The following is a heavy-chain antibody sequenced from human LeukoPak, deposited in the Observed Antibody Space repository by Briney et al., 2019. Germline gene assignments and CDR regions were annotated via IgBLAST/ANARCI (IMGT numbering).Heavy chain of an antibody. CDR2: SDPEDGET. V-gene: IGHV1-24*01. D-gene: IGHD2-2*01. Sequence: GASVKVSCKVSGYTLTELSMHWVRQAPGKGLEWMGGSDPEDGETIYAQKFQGRVTMTEDTSTDTAYMELSSLRSEDTAVYYCATALHCSSTSCYSDWGQGTLVTVSS. J-gene: IGHJ4*02. CDR3: ATALHCSSTSCYSD. CDR1: GYTLTELS.